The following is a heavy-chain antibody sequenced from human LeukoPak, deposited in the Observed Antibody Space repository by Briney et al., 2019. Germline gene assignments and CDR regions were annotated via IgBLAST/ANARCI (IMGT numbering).Heavy chain of an antibody. CDR2: IYPGDSDT. D-gene: IGHD2-2*01. V-gene: IGHV5-51*01. Sequence: GESLKISCKGSGYSFTSYWIGWVCQMPGKGLEWMGIIYPGDSDTRYSPSFQGQVTISADKSISTAYLQWSSLKASDTAMYYCARRYCSSTSCGYFDYWGQGTLVTVSS. CDR3: ARRYCSSTSCGYFDY. CDR1: GYSFTSYW. J-gene: IGHJ4*02.